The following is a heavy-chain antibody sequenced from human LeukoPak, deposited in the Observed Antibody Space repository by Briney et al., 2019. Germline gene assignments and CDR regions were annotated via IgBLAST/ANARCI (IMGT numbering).Heavy chain of an antibody. Sequence: PGGSLRHSCAASGFTFDDYAMHWVRQAPGKGLEWVSGISWNSGSIGHADSVKGRFTISRDNAKNSLYLQMNSLRAEDTALYYCAKGSFYDSSGYYDYWGQGTLVTVSS. CDR1: GFTFDDYA. J-gene: IGHJ4*02. CDR2: ISWNSGSI. CDR3: AKGSFYDSSGYYDY. D-gene: IGHD3-22*01. V-gene: IGHV3-9*01.